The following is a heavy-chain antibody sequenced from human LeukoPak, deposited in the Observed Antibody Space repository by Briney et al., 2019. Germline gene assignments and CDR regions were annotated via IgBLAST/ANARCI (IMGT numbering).Heavy chain of an antibody. CDR3: AGDVMVGATEEYYSSMDV. V-gene: IGHV4-39*01. J-gene: IGHJ6*02. Sequence: SETLSLTCTVSGGSISINSYYWGWIRQPPGKGLEWIGTVYYRGSTYYSASLKSRVTIFVDTSKNQFSLKLSSVTAADTAVYYCAGDVMVGATEEYYSSMDVWGQGTTVTVSS. CDR1: GGSISINSYY. D-gene: IGHD1-26*01. CDR2: VYYRGST.